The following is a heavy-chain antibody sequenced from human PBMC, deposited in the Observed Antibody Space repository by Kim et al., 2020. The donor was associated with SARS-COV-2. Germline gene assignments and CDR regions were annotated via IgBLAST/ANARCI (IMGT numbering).Heavy chain of an antibody. J-gene: IGHJ4*02. V-gene: IGHV3-11*01. CDR1: GFTFSDYY. CDR3: ARVPFGDLSAYYFDL. Sequence: EGSLRLSCAASGFTFSDYYMTWIRQAPGKGLEWVSYISSSGSYVNYADSVKGRFTISRDNAKNSLYLQMSSLRAEDTALYYCARVPFGDLSAYYFDLWGQGTLVPVSS. CDR2: ISSSGSYV. D-gene: IGHD3-10*01.